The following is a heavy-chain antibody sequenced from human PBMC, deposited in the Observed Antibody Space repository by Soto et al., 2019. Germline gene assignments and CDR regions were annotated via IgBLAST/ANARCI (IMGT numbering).Heavy chain of an antibody. Sequence: TGGSLRLSCAASGFTFSSYSMNWVRQAPGKGLEWVSSISSSSSYIYYADSVKGRFTISRDNAKNSLYLQMNSLRAEDTAVYYCAREGAGLDGYNYAFDYWGQGTLVTVSS. CDR1: GFTFSSYS. D-gene: IGHD5-12*01. V-gene: IGHV3-21*01. CDR2: ISSSSSYI. J-gene: IGHJ4*02. CDR3: AREGAGLDGYNYAFDY.